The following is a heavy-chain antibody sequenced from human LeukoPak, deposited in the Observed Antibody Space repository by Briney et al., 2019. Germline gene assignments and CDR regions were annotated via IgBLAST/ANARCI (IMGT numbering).Heavy chain of an antibody. V-gene: IGHV4-4*07. Sequence: PSETLSLTCTVSGGSISSYYWSWIRQPAGKGLDWIGRIYTSGSTNYNPSLKSRVTMSVDTSKNQFSLKLSSVTAADTAVYYCARQGYRDAFDIWGQGTMVTVSS. CDR2: IYTSGST. D-gene: IGHD6-13*01. CDR3: ARQGYRDAFDI. CDR1: GGSISSYY. J-gene: IGHJ3*02.